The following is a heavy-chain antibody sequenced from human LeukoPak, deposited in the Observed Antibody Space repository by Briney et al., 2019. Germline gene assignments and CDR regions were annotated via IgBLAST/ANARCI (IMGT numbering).Heavy chain of an antibody. Sequence: GGSLRLSCAASGFTFSSYSMNWVRQAPGKGLEWVSYISSSSSYIYYADSVKGRFTISRDNAKNSLYLQMNSLRAEDTAVYYCARGGRSSSFDYWGQGTLVTVSS. D-gene: IGHD6-13*01. CDR2: ISSSSSYI. J-gene: IGHJ4*02. V-gene: IGHV3-21*05. CDR1: GFTFSSYS. CDR3: ARGGRSSSFDY.